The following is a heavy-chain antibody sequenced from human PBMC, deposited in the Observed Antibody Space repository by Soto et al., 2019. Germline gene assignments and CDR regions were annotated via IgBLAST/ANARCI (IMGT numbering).Heavy chain of an antibody. D-gene: IGHD6-13*01. V-gene: IGHV1-69*02. CDR3: ARGAIAATYYFDY. J-gene: IGHJ4*02. Sequence: QVQLVQSGAEVKKPGSSVKVSCKASGGTFSSYTISWVRQAPGQGLEWMGRIIPILGIANYAQKFQGRVTITADKSTSTAYRELSSLRSEDTAVYYCARGAIAATYYFDYWGQGTLVTVSS. CDR2: IIPILGIA. CDR1: GGTFSSYT.